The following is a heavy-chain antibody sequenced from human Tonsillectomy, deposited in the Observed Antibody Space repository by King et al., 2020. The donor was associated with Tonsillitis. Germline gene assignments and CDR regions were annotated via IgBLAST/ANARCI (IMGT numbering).Heavy chain of an antibody. Sequence: LQLQESGPGLVKPSETLSLTCTVSGGSVSRSSYYWGWIRQPPGKGLEWIGNIYYSGSIYYNSSLKSRVTISVDTSNNQFSLKLSSVPAADTAVYYCARRPPYSSKSQDYGLDVWGQGTTVTVSS. V-gene: IGHV4-39*07. CDR2: IYYSGSI. J-gene: IGHJ6*02. CDR1: GGSVSRSSYY. CDR3: ARRPPYSSKSQDYGLDV. D-gene: IGHD6-13*01.